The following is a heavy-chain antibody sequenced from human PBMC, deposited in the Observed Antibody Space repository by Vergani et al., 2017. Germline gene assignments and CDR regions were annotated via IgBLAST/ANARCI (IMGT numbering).Heavy chain of an antibody. Sequence: QVQLQESGPGLVKPSETLSLTCTVSGYSISSGYYWGWIRQPPGKGLEWIGSIYHSGSTYYNPSLKTRVTISVDTSKNQFSLKLNSVTAAETAVYYCGRVADFYGWGSRLLDLWGQGILVTVSS. CDR1: GYSISSGYY. D-gene: IGHD3-10*01. J-gene: IGHJ5*02. CDR2: IYHSGST. V-gene: IGHV4-38-2*02. CDR3: GRVADFYGWGSRLLDL.